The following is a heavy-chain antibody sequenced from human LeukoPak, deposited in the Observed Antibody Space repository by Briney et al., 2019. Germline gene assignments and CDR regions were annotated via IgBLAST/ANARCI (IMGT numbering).Heavy chain of an antibody. CDR3: ARIKWAAAND. D-gene: IGHD6-13*01. J-gene: IGHJ4*02. CDR1: GYMFTGYY. Sequence: ASVKVSCKASGYMFTGYYMHWVRQAPGQGLEWMGWINPNSGDTNYAQNFQGRVTMTRDTSINTAYMELNTLRSDDTAVYYCARIKWAAANDWGQGTLVAVSS. V-gene: IGHV1-2*02. CDR2: INPNSGDT.